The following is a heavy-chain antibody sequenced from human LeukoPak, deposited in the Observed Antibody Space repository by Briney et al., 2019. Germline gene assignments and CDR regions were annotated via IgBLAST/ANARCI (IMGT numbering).Heavy chain of an antibody. Sequence: WGSLRLSCAASGFTFSSYWMSWVRQAPGKGLEWVANMKQDGSEKYYVDSVKGRFTISRDNAKNSLYLQMNSLRAEDTAVYYCARDLLWFGELQRGTYFDYWGQGTLVTVSS. J-gene: IGHJ4*02. CDR2: MKQDGSEK. D-gene: IGHD3-10*01. CDR1: GFTFSSYW. V-gene: IGHV3-7*01. CDR3: ARDLLWFGELQRGTYFDY.